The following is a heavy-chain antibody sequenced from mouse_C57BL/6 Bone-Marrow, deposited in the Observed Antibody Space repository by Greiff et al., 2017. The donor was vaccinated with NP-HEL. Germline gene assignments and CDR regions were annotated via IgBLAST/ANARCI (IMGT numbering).Heavy chain of an antibody. D-gene: IGHD2-4*01. V-gene: IGHV5-15*01. CDR2: IGNLAYSI. Sequence: EVQRVESGGGLVQPGGSLKLSCAASGFTFSDYGMAWVRQAPRKGPEWVAFIGNLAYSIYYADTVTGRFTISRENAKNTLYLEMSSLRSEDTAMYYCARAYYDYDGSLAYWGQGTLVTVSA. CDR1: GFTFSDYG. CDR3: ARAYYDYDGSLAY. J-gene: IGHJ3*01.